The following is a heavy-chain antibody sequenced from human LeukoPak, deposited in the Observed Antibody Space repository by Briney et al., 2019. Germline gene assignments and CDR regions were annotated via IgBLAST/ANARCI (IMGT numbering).Heavy chain of an antibody. CDR3: AKDDSGYYPIT. V-gene: IGHV3-74*01. J-gene: IGHJ5*02. D-gene: IGHD3-22*01. Sequence: PGGSLRLSCAASGFNFTKYWMHWVRQVPGKGLVWVSRISPYGSSTYYADSVKGRFTISRDNAKNTVYVQMNSLRAEDTAVYYCAKDDSGYYPITWGQGTLVTVSS. CDR2: ISPYGSST. CDR1: GFNFTKYW.